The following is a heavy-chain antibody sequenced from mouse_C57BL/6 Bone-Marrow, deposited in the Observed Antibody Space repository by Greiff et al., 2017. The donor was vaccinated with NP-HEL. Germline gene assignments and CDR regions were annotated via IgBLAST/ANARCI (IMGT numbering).Heavy chain of an antibody. V-gene: IGHV5-17*01. D-gene: IGHD1-1*01. Sequence: EVKLMESGGGLVKPGGSLKLSCAASGFTFSDYGMHWVRQAPEKGLEWVAYISSGSSTIYYADTVKGRFTISRDNAKNTLFLQMTSLRSEDTAMYYCAKEDYGSHYYAMDYWGQGTSVTVSS. CDR2: ISSGSSTI. CDR1: GFTFSDYG. J-gene: IGHJ4*01. CDR3: AKEDYGSHYYAMDY.